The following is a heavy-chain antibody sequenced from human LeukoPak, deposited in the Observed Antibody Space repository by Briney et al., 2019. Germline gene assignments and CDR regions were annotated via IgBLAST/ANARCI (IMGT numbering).Heavy chain of an antibody. D-gene: IGHD3-10*01. CDR2: ISSSSSYI. Sequence: GGSLRLSCAASGFTFSSYSMNWVRQAPGKGLEWVSSISSSSSYIYYADSVKGRFTISRDNAKNSLYLQTNSLRAEDTAVYYCAREAYGSGRSDAFDIWGQGTMVTVSS. CDR3: AREAYGSGRSDAFDI. V-gene: IGHV3-21*01. CDR1: GFTFSSYS. J-gene: IGHJ3*02.